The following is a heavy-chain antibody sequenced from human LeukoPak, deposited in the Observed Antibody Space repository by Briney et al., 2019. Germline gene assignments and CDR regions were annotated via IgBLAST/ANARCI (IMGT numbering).Heavy chain of an antibody. CDR2: ISDSSSYI. CDR1: GFTFSSYA. Sequence: PGGSLRLSCAASGFTFSSYAMNWVRQAPGKGLEWVSSISDSSSYIYYVDSVKGRFTISRDNAKNSLHLQMNSLRAEDTAVYFCARSYTSSRYYPSDYWGQGTLVTVSS. V-gene: IGHV3-21*01. J-gene: IGHJ4*02. D-gene: IGHD1-26*01. CDR3: ARSYTSSRYYPSDY.